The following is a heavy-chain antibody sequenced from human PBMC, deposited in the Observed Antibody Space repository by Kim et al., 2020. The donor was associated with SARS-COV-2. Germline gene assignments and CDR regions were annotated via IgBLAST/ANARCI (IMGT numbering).Heavy chain of an antibody. CDR3: ARVYYDYYDDY. Sequence: SETLSLTCTVSGYSISSGYYWGWIRQPPGKGLEWIGSIYHSGSTYYNPSLKSRVTISVDTSKNQFSLKLSSVTAADTAVYYCARVYYDYYDDYWGQGTLV. V-gene: IGHV4-38-2*02. CDR2: IYHSGST. J-gene: IGHJ4*02. CDR1: GYSISSGYY. D-gene: IGHD3-22*01.